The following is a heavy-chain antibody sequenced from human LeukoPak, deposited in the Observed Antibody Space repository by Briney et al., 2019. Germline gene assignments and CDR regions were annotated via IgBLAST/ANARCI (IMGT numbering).Heavy chain of an antibody. CDR3: AKATVTTEEFDY. V-gene: IGHV1-2*02. D-gene: IGHD4-17*01. CDR2: INPNSGGT. CDR1: GXXXXXYY. Sequence: ASVKVSCKASGXXXXXYYMHLVRQAHGXGXEWMGWINPNSGGTNYAQKFQGRVTMTRDTSISTAYMELSRLRSDDTAVYYCAKATVTTEEFDYWGQGTLVTVSS. J-gene: IGHJ4*02.